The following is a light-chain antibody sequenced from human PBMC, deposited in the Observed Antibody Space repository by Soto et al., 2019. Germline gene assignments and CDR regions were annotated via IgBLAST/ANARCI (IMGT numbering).Light chain of an antibody. Sequence: SLLTLPASVSGSPGQSITMSCTGTSSAVGTYKLVSWYQQHPGKAPKLMIYEVNKRPSGVFNRFSGSKYGNTASLTISGLQAEDEADYYCCSYAGSGTFYVFGTGTKVTVL. CDR2: EVN. CDR3: CSYAGSGTFYV. V-gene: IGLV2-23*02. J-gene: IGLJ1*01. CDR1: SSAVGTYKL.